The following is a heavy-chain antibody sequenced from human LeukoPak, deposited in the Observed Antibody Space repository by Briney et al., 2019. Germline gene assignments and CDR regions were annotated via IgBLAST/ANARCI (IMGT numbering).Heavy chain of an antibody. V-gene: IGHV1-69*05. CDR1: GCTFSSYA. CDR2: IIPIFGTA. Sequence: GASVTVSCKASGCTFSSYAISWVRQPPGQGLEWMGGIIPIFGTANYAQKFQGRVTITTDESTSTAYMELSSLRSEDTAVYYCARQLRFLEWLIVDYWGQGTLVTVSS. J-gene: IGHJ4*02. D-gene: IGHD3-3*01. CDR3: ARQLRFLEWLIVDY.